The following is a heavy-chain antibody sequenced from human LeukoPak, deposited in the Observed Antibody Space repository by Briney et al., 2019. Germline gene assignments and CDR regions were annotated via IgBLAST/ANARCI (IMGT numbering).Heavy chain of an antibody. Sequence: PSETLSLTCTVSGGSISSYYWSWIRQPPGKGLDWIGYIYYSGSTNYNPSLKSRVTISVDTSKNQFSLKLSSVTAADTAVYYCARQGDYGDYVHYWGQGTLVTVSS. J-gene: IGHJ4*02. D-gene: IGHD4-17*01. V-gene: IGHV4-59*01. CDR2: IYYSGST. CDR3: ARQGDYGDYVHY. CDR1: GGSISSYY.